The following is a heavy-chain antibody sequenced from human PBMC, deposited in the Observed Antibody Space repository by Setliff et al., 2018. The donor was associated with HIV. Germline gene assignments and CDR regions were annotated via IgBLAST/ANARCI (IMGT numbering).Heavy chain of an antibody. Sequence: SETLSLTCTVSGDSINTHYWSWIRQAPGKGLEWIGCISHTGNTKYNPSLESRVTFSIDTSENQFSLRLASVTAADTAIYYCARDDSIVLVPAIMRGDGFDFWGQGRMVTVSS. CDR3: ARDDSIVLVPAIMRGDGFDF. CDR1: GDSINTHY. V-gene: IGHV4-59*11. CDR2: ISHTGNT. D-gene: IGHD2-2*01. J-gene: IGHJ3*01.